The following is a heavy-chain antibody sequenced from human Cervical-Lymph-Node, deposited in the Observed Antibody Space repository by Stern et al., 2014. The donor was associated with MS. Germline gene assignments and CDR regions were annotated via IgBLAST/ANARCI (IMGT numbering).Heavy chain of an antibody. CDR2: INPSGDST. CDR1: GYKFTNYY. CDR3: ASGRLGY. Sequence: VQLVESGAEVKKPGASVKISCKAPGYKFTNYYIHWMRPAPGQGPEWMGMINPSGDSTTYAQKFQGRVTMTRDTSTSTVYMELSRLRSEDAAVYYCASGRLGYWGQGTQVTVSS. J-gene: IGHJ4*02. V-gene: IGHV1-46*01.